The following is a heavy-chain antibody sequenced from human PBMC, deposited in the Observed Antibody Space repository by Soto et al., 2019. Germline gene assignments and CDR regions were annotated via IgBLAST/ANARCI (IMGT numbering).Heavy chain of an antibody. J-gene: IGHJ4*02. CDR2: FDPEDGET. CDR3: ARATMVRGVIIGALDY. Sequence: GASVKVSCKVSGYTLTELSMHWVRQAPGKGLEWMGGFDPEDGETIYAQKFQGRVTMTEDTSTSTAYMELSSLRSEDTAVYYCARATMVRGVIIGALDYWGQGTLVTVSS. CDR1: GYTLTELS. D-gene: IGHD3-10*01. V-gene: IGHV1-24*01.